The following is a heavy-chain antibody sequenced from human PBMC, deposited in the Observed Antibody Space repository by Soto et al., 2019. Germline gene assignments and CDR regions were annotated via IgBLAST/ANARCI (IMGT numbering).Heavy chain of an antibody. CDR3: ARPSRIIIFGMANPDHYEYTEG. D-gene: IGHD3-3*01. Sequence: ASVKVSCKASGYTFTSYDINWVRQATGQGLEWMGWMNPDSGNTGFAQKFQDRVTMTRSTSISTAYMELSSLRSEDTAVYYCARPSRIIIFGMANPDHYEYTEGSAKETT. CDR1: GYTFTSYD. J-gene: IGHJ6*03. V-gene: IGHV1-8*01. CDR2: MNPDSGNT.